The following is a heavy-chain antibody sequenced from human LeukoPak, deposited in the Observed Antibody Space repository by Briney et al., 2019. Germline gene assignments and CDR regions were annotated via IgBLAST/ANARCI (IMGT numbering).Heavy chain of an antibody. D-gene: IGHD1-26*01. Sequence: PGGSLRVSCAASGFTFSNNGMHWVRQTPGKGLEWVAFTRYDESKTFYGDSVRGRFTISRDNSKNTLYLQMNSLTTDDSAVYYCAKARYSGSPALDFWGQGTLVTVSS. CDR1: GFTFSNNG. CDR3: AKARYSGSPALDF. J-gene: IGHJ4*02. CDR2: TRYDESKT. V-gene: IGHV3-30*02.